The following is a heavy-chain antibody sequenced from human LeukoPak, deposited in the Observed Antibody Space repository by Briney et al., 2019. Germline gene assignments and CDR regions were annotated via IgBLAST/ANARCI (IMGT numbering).Heavy chain of an antibody. CDR3: VGTGPLSSNGWDFNY. CDR2: IKHDESEK. J-gene: IGHJ4*02. Sequence: GGSLRLSCAASGFSFNSDWMDWVRQAPGKGLEWVANIKHDESEKNYLDSVKGRFTISRDNAQNSLYLQMNGLRVEDTAVYYCVGTGPLSSNGWDFNYWGQGTLVTVSS. D-gene: IGHD6-19*01. CDR1: GFSFNSDW. V-gene: IGHV3-7*01.